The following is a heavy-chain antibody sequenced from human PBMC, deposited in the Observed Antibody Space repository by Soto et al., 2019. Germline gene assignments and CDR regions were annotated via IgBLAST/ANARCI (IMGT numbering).Heavy chain of an antibody. CDR2: ISYDGSHK. J-gene: IGHJ6*02. CDR3: ARHPVPAANYYYYYGMDV. V-gene: IGHV3-30*08. CDR1: SFTVSRYA. D-gene: IGHD2-2*01. Sequence: PGGSLRLSCAASSFTVSRYAMHWVRQAPGKGLEWVEVISYDGSHKYYAASVHSRFTISRDNSKNTLYLQMNSLRAEDTAVYYCARHPVPAANYYYYYGMDVWGQGTTVTVS.